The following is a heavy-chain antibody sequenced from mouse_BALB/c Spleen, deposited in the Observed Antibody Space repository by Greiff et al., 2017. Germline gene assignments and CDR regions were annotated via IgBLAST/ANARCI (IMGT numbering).Heavy chain of an antibody. D-gene: IGHD1-1*01. CDR1: GSSFTGYY. Sequence: LVKPGASVKISCKASGSSFTGYYMHWVKQSHGKSLEWIGYISCYNGATSSNQKFKGKATFTVDTSSSTAYMQFNSLTSEDSAVYYWASGDYYGSSWAWLAYWGKGTLVTVSA. CDR2: ISCYNGAT. V-gene: IGHV1S34*01. CDR3: ASGDYYGSSWAWLAY. J-gene: IGHJ3*01.